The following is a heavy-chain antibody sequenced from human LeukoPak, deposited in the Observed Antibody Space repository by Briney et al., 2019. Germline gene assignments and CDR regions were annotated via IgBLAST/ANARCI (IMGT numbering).Heavy chain of an antibody. D-gene: IGHD3-9*01. CDR1: GFTFSTYA. J-gene: IGHJ4*02. CDR2: IRGGGTTT. Sequence: GGSLRLSCAASGFTFSTYAMSWVRQAPGRGLQWVSSIRGGGTTTYYADSVKGRFTISRDNPKKSLHLQMNALRYEDTAIYYCARDHDWAFDLWGQGTLVTVSS. CDR3: ARDHDWAFDL. V-gene: IGHV3-23*01.